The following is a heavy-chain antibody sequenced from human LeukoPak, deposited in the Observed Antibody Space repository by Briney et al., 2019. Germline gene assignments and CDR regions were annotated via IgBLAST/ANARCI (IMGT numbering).Heavy chain of an antibody. J-gene: IGHJ4*02. Sequence: SETLSLTCSVSGGSISSGSYYWGWIRQPPGKGLEWIGSIYYSGSTNYNPSLKSRVTISVDTSKNQFSLKLSSVTAADTAVYYCAREGGPYRPLDYSGQGTLVTVSS. CDR3: AREGGPYRPLDY. CDR1: GGSISSGSYY. V-gene: IGHV4-39*02. CDR2: IYYSGST.